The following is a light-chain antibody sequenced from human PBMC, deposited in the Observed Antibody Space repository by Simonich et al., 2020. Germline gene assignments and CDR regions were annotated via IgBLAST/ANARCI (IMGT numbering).Light chain of an antibody. Sequence: QSVLTQPPSASGTPGQRVPISCSGSSSNIGSNYVYWYQQLPGTAPKLLIYRNNQRPSGVPDRFSGSKSGTSASLAISGLRSEDEADYYCAAWDDSLNGWVFGGGTKLTVL. CDR1: SSNIGSNY. CDR3: AAWDDSLNGWV. CDR2: RNN. J-gene: IGLJ3*02. V-gene: IGLV1-47*01.